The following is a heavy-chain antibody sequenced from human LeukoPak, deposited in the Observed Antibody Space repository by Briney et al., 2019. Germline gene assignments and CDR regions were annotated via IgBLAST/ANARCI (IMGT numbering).Heavy chain of an antibody. CDR2: IWYDGSNK. V-gene: IGHV3-33*01. D-gene: IGHD2-2*01. CDR1: GFTFSSYG. J-gene: IGHJ4*02. Sequence: GGSLRLSCAASGFTFSSYGMHWVRQAPGKGLEWVAVIWYDGSNKYYADSVKSRFTISRDNSKNTLYLQMNSLRAEDTAVYYCARELGYCSSTSCSTFDYWGQGTLVTVSS. CDR3: ARELGYCSSTSCSTFDY.